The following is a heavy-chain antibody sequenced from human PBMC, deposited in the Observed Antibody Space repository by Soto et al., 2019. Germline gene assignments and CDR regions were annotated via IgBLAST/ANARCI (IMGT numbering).Heavy chain of an antibody. CDR1: GFTFSSYR. D-gene: IGHD6-13*01. V-gene: IGHV3-48*01. CDR2: ITSSSSTI. CDR3: ARAKGSSSLTWFDP. J-gene: IGHJ5*02. Sequence: PGGSLRLSCAASGFTFSSYRMNWVRQAPGKGLEWVSYITSSSSTIYYADSVKGRFTISRDNAKNSLYLQMNSLRAEDTAVYFCARAKGSSSLTWFDPWGQGTLVTVSS.